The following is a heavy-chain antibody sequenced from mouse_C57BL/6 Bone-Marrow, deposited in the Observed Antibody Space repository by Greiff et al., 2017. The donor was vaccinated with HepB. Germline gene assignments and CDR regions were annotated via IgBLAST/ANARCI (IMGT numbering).Heavy chain of an antibody. J-gene: IGHJ4*01. CDR2: ISSGGDYI. CDR3: TRVLYAMDY. Sequence: EVHLVESGEGLVKPGGSLKLSCAASGFTFSSYAMSWVRQTPEKRLEWVAYISSGGDYIYYADTVKVRFTISRDNARNTLYLQMSSLKSEDTAMYYCTRVLYAMDYWGQGTAVTVSS. CDR1: GFTFSSYA. V-gene: IGHV5-9-1*02.